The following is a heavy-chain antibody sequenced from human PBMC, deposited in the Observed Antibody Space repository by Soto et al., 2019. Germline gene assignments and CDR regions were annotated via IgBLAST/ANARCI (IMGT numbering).Heavy chain of an antibody. CDR2: IKSGNGDT. CDR3: ARGDGSENHHDYLDV. J-gene: IGHJ4*02. CDR1: GYTFSKFG. Sequence: QAQLVQSGAEVRSPGASVKVSCKASGYTFSKFGLHWIRQAPGQRLEWMGWIKSGNGDTKYSDKFQGRVTVTRDRSASTLYMELSSLTFEDAAIYYCARGDGSENHHDYLDVWGQGTLVTVSS. V-gene: IGHV1-3*01. D-gene: IGHD3-10*01.